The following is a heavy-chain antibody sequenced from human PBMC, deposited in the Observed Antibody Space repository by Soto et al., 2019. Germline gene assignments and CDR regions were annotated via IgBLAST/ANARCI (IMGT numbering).Heavy chain of an antibody. CDR3: ASRPSGVDYYDSSGYFY. D-gene: IGHD3-22*01. Sequence: GESLKISCKGSGYSFTSYWISWVRQMPGKGLEWMGIIYPGDSDTRYSPSFQGQVTISADKSISTAYLQWSSLQASDTAMYYCASRPSGVDYYDSSGYFYWGQGTLVTVSS. CDR1: GYSFTSYW. V-gene: IGHV5-51*01. J-gene: IGHJ4*02. CDR2: IYPGDSDT.